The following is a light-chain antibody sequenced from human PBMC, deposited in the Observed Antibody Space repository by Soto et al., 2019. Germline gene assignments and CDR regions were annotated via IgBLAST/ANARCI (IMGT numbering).Light chain of an antibody. CDR3: QHYDTSPPIT. V-gene: IGKV3-20*01. CDR2: GAS. J-gene: IGKJ5*01. CDR1: QSVSTGY. Sequence: EIVLTQSPGTLSLSPGERATLACRASQSVSTGYLAWYQQKPGQAPRLLIYGASSRATGIPDRFSGTGSGTDFTLTISRLEPEDFAMYYCQHYDTSPPITFGQGTRLEIK.